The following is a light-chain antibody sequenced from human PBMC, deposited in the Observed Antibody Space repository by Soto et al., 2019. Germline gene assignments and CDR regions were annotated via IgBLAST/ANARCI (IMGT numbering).Light chain of an antibody. CDR3: QQYGSSPRT. J-gene: IGKJ1*01. CDR1: QSVNSSF. CDR2: AAS. Sequence: EDGLTQSPGTLSLSPGERATLSCRASQSVNSSFLAWYQQIPGQAPRLLIYAASSRATGTPDKFSGGGSGTDFTLTISRLEPEDFAVYYCQQYGSSPRTFGQGTKVDIK. V-gene: IGKV3-20*01.